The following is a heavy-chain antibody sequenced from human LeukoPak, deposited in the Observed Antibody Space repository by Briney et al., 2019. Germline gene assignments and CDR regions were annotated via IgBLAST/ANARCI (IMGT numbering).Heavy chain of an antibody. J-gene: IGHJ5*02. CDR3: ARDLFDP. CDR2: TSHDGSSK. V-gene: IGHV3-30*03. CDR1: GFTFSSYS. Sequence: GGSLRLSCAASGFTFSSYSMNWVRQAPGKGLEWVAVTSHDGSSKHYADSVKGRLTISRDNSKNTLYLQMNSLRAEDTAVYYCARDLFDPWGQGTLVTVSS.